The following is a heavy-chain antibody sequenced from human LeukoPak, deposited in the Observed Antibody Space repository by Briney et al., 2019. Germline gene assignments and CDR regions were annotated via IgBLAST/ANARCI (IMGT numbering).Heavy chain of an antibody. CDR3: ARYPSRD. CDR2: IKQDGSEK. Sequence: GGSLRLSCAASGVTFSSYWMSWVRQAPGKGLEWVANIKQDGSEKYYVDSVKGRFTISRDNAKNSLYLQMNSLRAEDTAVYYCARYPSRDWGQGTLVTVSS. V-gene: IGHV3-7*01. D-gene: IGHD2-2*01. CDR1: GVTFSSYW. J-gene: IGHJ4*02.